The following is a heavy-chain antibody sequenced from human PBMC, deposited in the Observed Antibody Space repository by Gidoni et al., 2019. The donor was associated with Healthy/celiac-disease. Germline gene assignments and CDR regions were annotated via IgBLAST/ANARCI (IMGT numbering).Heavy chain of an antibody. J-gene: IGHJ4*02. Sequence: QLQLQESGPGLVKPSETLSLTCTVSGGSISSSSYYWGWIRQPPGKGLEWIGSIYYSGSTYYNPSLKSRVTISVDTSKNQFSLKLSSVTAADTAVYYCATGERGYSGYDLVGPPVYWGQGTLVTVSS. D-gene: IGHD5-12*01. CDR3: ATGERGYSGYDLVGPPVY. CDR1: GGSISSSSYY. CDR2: IYYSGST. V-gene: IGHV4-39*01.